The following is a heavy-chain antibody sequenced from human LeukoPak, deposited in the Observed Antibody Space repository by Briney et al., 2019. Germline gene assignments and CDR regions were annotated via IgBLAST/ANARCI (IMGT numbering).Heavy chain of an antibody. CDR2: ISCSGSTI. D-gene: IGHD2-2*01. CDR1: GFTFSSYE. Sequence: PGGSLRLSCAASGFTFSSYEMNWVRQAPGKGLEWVSYISCSGSTIYYADSVKGRFTISRDNAKNSLYLQMNSLRAEDTAVYYCARTRYYSGTQNNFDYWGQGTLVTVSS. J-gene: IGHJ4*02. CDR3: ARTRYYSGTQNNFDY. V-gene: IGHV3-48*03.